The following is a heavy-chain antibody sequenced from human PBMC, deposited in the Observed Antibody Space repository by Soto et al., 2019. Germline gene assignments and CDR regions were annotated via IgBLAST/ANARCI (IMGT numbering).Heavy chain of an antibody. J-gene: IGHJ4*02. CDR1: GFTFSSYA. V-gene: IGHV3-23*01. Sequence: EVQLLESGGGLVQPGGSLRLSCAASGFTFSSYAMSWVRQAPGKGLVWVSAISGSGGSTYYADSVKGRFTNSRDNSKNTLYLQMNSLRAEDTAVYYCAKRGEFWSGYLGRLNWGQGTLVTVSS. CDR2: ISGSGGST. D-gene: IGHD3-3*01. CDR3: AKRGEFWSGYLGRLN.